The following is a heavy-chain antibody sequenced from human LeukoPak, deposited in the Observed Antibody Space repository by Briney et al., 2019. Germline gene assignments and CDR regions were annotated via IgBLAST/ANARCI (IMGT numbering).Heavy chain of an antibody. CDR3: ARGGGI. D-gene: IGHD2-15*01. J-gene: IGHJ3*02. CDR1: GFTFSLYW. V-gene: IGHV3-7*01. CDR2: IKQDGSEE. Sequence: GSLRLSCVVSGFTFSLYWMNWVRQAPGKGLEWVANIKQDGSEEYYVDSVKGRLTISRDNAKNSLYLQMNSLRVEDTAVYYCARGGGIWGQGTMVTVSS.